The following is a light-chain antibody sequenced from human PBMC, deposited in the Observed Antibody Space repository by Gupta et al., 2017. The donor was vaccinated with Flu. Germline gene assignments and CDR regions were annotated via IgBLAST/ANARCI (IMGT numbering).Light chain of an antibody. CDR2: DVT. J-gene: IGLJ3*02. CDR1: SSDVGGYNL. CDR3: LSYAGSNNWV. Sequence: QYALTQPRSVSGSPGQSVTISCAGASSDVGGYNLVSWYQQHPGKAPKLMIYDVTKRPSGVPDRFSGSKSANTASLTISGRQEEEEADYYGLSYAGSNNWVFGGGTKLTVL. V-gene: IGLV2-11*01.